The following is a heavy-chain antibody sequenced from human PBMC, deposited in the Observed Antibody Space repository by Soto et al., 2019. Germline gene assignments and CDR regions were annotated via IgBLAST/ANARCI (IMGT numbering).Heavy chain of an antibody. D-gene: IGHD3-9*01. CDR1: GFSFSTYA. V-gene: IGHV3-23*01. Sequence: EVQLLESGGGLIQPGGSLRLSCAASGFSFSTYAMGWVRQAPGKGLEWVSVMSNSGGNRYYADSVKGRFTISRDNSENTLYLQMSSLRAEDTAVYYCAKDIGGYFDIMKGYPEGQYYYAMDVWGQGTTVTVSS. CDR3: AKDIGGYFDIMKGYPEGQYYYAMDV. J-gene: IGHJ6*02. CDR2: MSNSGGNR.